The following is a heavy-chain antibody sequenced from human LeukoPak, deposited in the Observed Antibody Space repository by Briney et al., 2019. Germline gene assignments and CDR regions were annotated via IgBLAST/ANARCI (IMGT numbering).Heavy chain of an antibody. Sequence: GGSLRLSCTASGFSFRSFAMSWVRQAPGQGLEWVSSISGGGEDTYYADSVKGRFTISRDNSETTLYLQMNSLGADDTALYYCARTIAQYTNTWLFYYYGLDVWGQGTTVTVSS. D-gene: IGHD6-13*01. J-gene: IGHJ6*02. CDR3: ARTIAQYTNTWLFYYYGLDV. V-gene: IGHV3-23*01. CDR1: GFSFRSFA. CDR2: ISGGGEDT.